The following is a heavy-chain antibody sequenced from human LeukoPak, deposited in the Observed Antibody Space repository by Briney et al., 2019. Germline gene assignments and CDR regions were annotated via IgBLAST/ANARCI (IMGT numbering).Heavy chain of an antibody. CDR3: AKSPDY. J-gene: IGHJ4*02. V-gene: IGHV3-48*04. Sequence: GGSXRLSCAASGFTFSIYSMNWVRQAPGKGLEWVSYISSSSNTIYYADSVKGRFTISRDNAKNSLYLQMNSLRAEDTAVYYCAKSPDYWGQGTLVTVSS. CDR2: ISSSSNTI. CDR1: GFTFSIYS.